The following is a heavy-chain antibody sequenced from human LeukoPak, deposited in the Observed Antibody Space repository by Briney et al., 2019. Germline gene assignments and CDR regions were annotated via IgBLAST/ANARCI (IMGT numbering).Heavy chain of an antibody. CDR1: GGSFSGYY. V-gene: IGHV4-34*01. CDR3: ARVLRHIVVVTAIPYWFDP. CDR2: INRSGST. J-gene: IGHJ5*02. Sequence: SETLSLTCAVYGGSFSGYYWSWICQPPGKGLEWIGEINRSGSTNYNPSLKSRVTISVDTSKNQFSLKLSSVTAADTAVYYCARVLRHIVVVTAIPYWFDPWGQGTLVTVSS. D-gene: IGHD2-21*02.